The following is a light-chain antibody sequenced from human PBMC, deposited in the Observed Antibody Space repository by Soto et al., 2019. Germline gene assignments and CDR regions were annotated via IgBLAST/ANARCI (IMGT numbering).Light chain of an antibody. CDR3: LQDYNYPLT. J-gene: IGKJ4*01. V-gene: IGKV1-6*01. Sequence: AIQTTQSPSSLSASVGDRVTNNCRASQVISNDLGWYQQNPVKAPKLLIYASFSLQSWVPSRFSGSGSGTDFILTISSLQPEDFATYYCLQDYNYPLTFGGGTKV. CDR1: QVISND. CDR2: ASF.